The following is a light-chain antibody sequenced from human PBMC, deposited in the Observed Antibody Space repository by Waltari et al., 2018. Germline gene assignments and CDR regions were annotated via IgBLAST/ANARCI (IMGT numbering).Light chain of an antibody. J-gene: IGLJ3*02. CDR2: VNSDGSH. V-gene: IGLV4-69*01. CDR1: SGHRSYA. CDR3: QTWGTGIQV. Sequence: QLVLTQSPSASASLGASVNLNCTLSSGHRSYAIAWHQQQPEKGPRFLMKVNSDGSHTKGDGIPDRFSGSSSGAERYLTISGLQSEDEADYYCQTWGTGIQVFGGGTKLSV.